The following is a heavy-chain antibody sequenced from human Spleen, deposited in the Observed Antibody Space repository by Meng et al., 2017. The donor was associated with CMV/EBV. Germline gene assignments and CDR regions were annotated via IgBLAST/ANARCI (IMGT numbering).Heavy chain of an antibody. CDR1: GYTFTSYD. J-gene: IGHJ6*02. CDR2: MNPNSGNT. D-gene: IGHD2-2*03. V-gene: IGHV1-8*01. Sequence: ASVKVSCKASGYTFTSYDINWVRQATGQGLEWMGWMNPNSGNTGYAQKFQGRVTMTRNTSISTAYMELSSLRSEDTAVYYCARDEYGYCSSTSCPYPYYYYYGMDVWGQGTTVTVSS. CDR3: ARDEYGYCSSTSCPYPYYYYYGMDV.